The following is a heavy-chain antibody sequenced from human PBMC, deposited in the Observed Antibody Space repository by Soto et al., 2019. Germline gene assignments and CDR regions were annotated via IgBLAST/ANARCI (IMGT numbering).Heavy chain of an antibody. D-gene: IGHD6-19*01. CDR2: IDPSDSYT. J-gene: IGHJ5*02. CDR1: GYSFTDYW. Sequence: PGESLKISCRGSGYSFTDYWISWVRQMRGKGLEWMGRIDPSDSYTNYSPSFQGHVTISADKSISTAYLQWSSLKASDTAMYYCARPFSSGWSSRYWFDPWGQGTLVTVSS. V-gene: IGHV5-10-1*01. CDR3: ARPFSSGWSSRYWFDP.